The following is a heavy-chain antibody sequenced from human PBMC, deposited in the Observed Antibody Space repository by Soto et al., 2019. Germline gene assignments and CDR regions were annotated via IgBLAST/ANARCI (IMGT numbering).Heavy chain of an antibody. Sequence: GGSLRLSCAASGFTFSSYAMHWVRQAPGKGLEWVAVISYDGSNKYYADSVKGRFTISRDNSKNTLYLQMNSLRAEDTAVYYCARDALTGYCSSTSCQIRGFDYWGQGTLVTVSS. V-gene: IGHV3-30-3*01. CDR2: ISYDGSNK. D-gene: IGHD2-2*01. CDR3: ARDALTGYCSSTSCQIRGFDY. J-gene: IGHJ4*02. CDR1: GFTFSSYA.